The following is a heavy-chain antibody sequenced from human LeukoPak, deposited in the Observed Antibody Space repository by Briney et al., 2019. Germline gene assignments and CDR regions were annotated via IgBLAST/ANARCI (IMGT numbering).Heavy chain of an antibody. CDR3: GMSGDRVPLQDDVFDV. J-gene: IGHJ3*01. CDR1: GYRFTSYC. CDR2: IYPGDSGP. Sequence: GESLKASCKVSGYRFTSYCIGWVRQMPGKGVEGRGIIYPGDSGPTYSPAFQGKVTISVDKSITTAYLQWSSLQASDTARYYCGMSGDRVPLQDDVFDVWGQGTMVTVST. V-gene: IGHV5-51*01. D-gene: IGHD1-26*01.